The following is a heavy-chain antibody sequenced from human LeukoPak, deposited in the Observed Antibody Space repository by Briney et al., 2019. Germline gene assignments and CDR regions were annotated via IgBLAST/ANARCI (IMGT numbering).Heavy chain of an antibody. Sequence: GGSLRLSCAASGFTFSSYAMSWVRQAPGKGLEWVSAISGSGGSTYYADSVKGRFTISRDNSKNTLYLQMNSLRAEDTAVYYCAKSISEYYDSSGPFDYWGQGTLVTVSS. D-gene: IGHD3-22*01. V-gene: IGHV3-23*01. J-gene: IGHJ4*02. CDR1: GFTFSSYA. CDR3: AKSISEYYDSSGPFDY. CDR2: ISGSGGST.